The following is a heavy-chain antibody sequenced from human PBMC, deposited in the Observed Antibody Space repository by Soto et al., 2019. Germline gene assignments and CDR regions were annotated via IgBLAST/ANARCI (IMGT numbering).Heavy chain of an antibody. D-gene: IGHD5-18*01. J-gene: IGHJ4*02. V-gene: IGHV1-69*13. Sequence: SVKVSCKASGGTFSSYAISWVRQAPGQGLEWMGGIIPIFGTANYAQKFQGRVTITADESTSTAYMELSSLGSEDTAVYYCARAAYSYGFFDYWGQGTLVTVSS. CDR2: IIPIFGTA. CDR1: GGTFSSYA. CDR3: ARAAYSYGFFDY.